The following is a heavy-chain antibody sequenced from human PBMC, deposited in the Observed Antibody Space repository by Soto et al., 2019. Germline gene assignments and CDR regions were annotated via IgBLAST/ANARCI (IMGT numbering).Heavy chain of an antibody. CDR1: GFTFSSYG. Sequence: QVQLVESGGGVVQPGRSLRLSCAASGFTFSSYGMHWVRQAPGKGLEWVAVISYAGAYQYYADSVKGRFTISRDNSKNTLDLQMNTLRPEDTSGYFCAKSRGGSSWYEGDSWGQGTLVTVSS. J-gene: IGHJ4*02. CDR3: AKSRGGSSWYEGDS. V-gene: IGHV3-30*18. CDR2: ISYAGAYQ. D-gene: IGHD6-13*01.